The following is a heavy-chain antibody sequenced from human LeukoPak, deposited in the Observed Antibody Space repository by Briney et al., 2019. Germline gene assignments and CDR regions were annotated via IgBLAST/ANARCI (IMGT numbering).Heavy chain of an antibody. V-gene: IGHV3-53*01. CDR1: GFTVSSNY. CDR3: ARDSRSYGPLYYGMDV. J-gene: IGHJ6*02. CDR2: IYSGGST. Sequence: PGGSLRLSCAASGFTVSSNYMSWVRQAPGKGLEWVSVIYSGGSTYYADSVKGRFTISRDNSKNTLYLQMNSLRAEDTAVYYRARDSRSYGPLYYGMDVWGQGTTVTVSS. D-gene: IGHD5-18*01.